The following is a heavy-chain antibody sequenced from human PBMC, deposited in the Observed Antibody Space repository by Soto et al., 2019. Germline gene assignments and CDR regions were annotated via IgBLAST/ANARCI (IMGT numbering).Heavy chain of an antibody. CDR2: IYYSGST. J-gene: IGHJ4*02. Sequence: QLQLQESGPGLVKPSETLSLTCTVSGGSISSSSYYWGWIRQPPGKGLEWIGSIYYSGSTYYNPSLKSRVTISVATSKNQFSLKLSSVTAADTAVYYCARSGSANGSGSYSPTPFDYWGQGTLVTVSS. V-gene: IGHV4-39*01. D-gene: IGHD3-10*01. CDR3: ARSGSANGSGSYSPTPFDY. CDR1: GGSISSSSYY.